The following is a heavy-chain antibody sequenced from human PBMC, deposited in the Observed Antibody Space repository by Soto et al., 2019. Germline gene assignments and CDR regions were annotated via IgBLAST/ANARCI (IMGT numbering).Heavy chain of an antibody. V-gene: IGHV3-48*02. CDR2: ITSSNTI. CDR1: GFTLNNYN. J-gene: IGHJ4*02. CDR3: ASGLVRSAKGGTRY. Sequence: PGGSLRLSCAASGFTLNNYNMNWVRQAPGKGLESISFITSSNTIYYADSVKGRFTISRDNAKNSLYLQMNSLRDEDTAVYYCASGLVRSAKGGTRYWGQGTLVTVSS. D-gene: IGHD2-8*01.